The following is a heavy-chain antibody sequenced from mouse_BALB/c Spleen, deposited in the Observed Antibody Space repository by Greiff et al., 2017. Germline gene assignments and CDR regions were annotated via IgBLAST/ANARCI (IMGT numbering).Heavy chain of an antibody. CDR3: ARLATDYFDY. J-gene: IGHJ2*01. CDR1: GFSLTSYG. V-gene: IGHV2-2*02. D-gene: IGHD1-1*01. Sequence: VQGVESGPGLVQPSQSLSITCTVSGFSLTSYGVHWVRQSPGKGLEWLGVIWSGGSTDYNAAFISRLSISKDNSKSQVFFKMNSLQANDTAIYYCARLATDYFDYWGQGTTLTVSS. CDR2: IWSGGST.